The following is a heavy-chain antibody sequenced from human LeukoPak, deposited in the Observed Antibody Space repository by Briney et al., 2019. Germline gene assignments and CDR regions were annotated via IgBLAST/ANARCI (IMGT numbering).Heavy chain of an antibody. J-gene: IGHJ4*02. CDR1: GFTFSSYA. CDR2: ISGSGGST. Sequence: PGGSQRLSCAASGFTFSSYAMSWVRQAPEKGLEWVSAISGSGGSTYYADSVKGRFTISRDNSKNTLYLQMNSLRAEDTAVYYCARGRYYFDYWGQGTLVTVSS. V-gene: IGHV3-23*01. CDR3: ARGRYYFDY.